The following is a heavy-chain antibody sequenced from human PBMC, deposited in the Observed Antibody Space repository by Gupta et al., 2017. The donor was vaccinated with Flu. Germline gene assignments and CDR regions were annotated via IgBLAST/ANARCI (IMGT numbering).Heavy chain of an antibody. Sequence: QVQMIQSGAEVKKPGASVKVSCKVSGYTLTELSMHWVRQAPGKGLEWMGGFDPEDGETLYAQKFQGRVTMTEDRSTDTAYMELTSLRSEDTAVYYCATDTLVGLAYYFDYWGQGTLVTVSS. CDR2: FDPEDGET. D-gene: IGHD1-26*01. CDR3: ATDTLVGLAYYFDY. V-gene: IGHV1-24*01. J-gene: IGHJ4*02. CDR1: GYTLTELS.